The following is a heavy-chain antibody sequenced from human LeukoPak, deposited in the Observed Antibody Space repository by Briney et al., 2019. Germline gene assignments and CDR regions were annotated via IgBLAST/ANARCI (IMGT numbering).Heavy chain of an antibody. CDR1: GYTFTAYY. D-gene: IGHD6-6*01. J-gene: IGHJ6*03. CDR3: AKTTRQLVRTDFYYYMDV. V-gene: IGHV1-2*02. CDR2: INPNSGGT. Sequence: GASVKVSCKASGYTFTAYYMNWVRQAPGQGLEWMGWINPNSGGTNYAQKFQGRVTMTRDTSMSTAYMELSRLRSDDTAVYYCAKTTRQLVRTDFYYYMDVWGKGTTVTVSS.